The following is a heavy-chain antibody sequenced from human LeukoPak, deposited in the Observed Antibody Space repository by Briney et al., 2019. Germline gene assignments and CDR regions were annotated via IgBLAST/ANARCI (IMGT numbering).Heavy chain of an antibody. CDR2: IIPIFGTA. CDR3: ARAPRRLAPFDY. CDR1: GGTFSSYA. D-gene: IGHD3-9*01. V-gene: IGHV1-69*13. Sequence: ASVKVSCKASGGTFSSYAISWVRQAPGQGLEWMGGIIPIFGTANYEQKFQGRVTITADESTSTAYMELSSLRSEDTAVYYCARAPRRLAPFDYWGQGTLVTVSS. J-gene: IGHJ4*02.